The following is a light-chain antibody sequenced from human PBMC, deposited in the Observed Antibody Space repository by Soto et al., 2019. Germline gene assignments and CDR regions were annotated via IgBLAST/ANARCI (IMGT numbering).Light chain of an antibody. CDR3: CSYAGTYTYYV. CDR2: DVS. V-gene: IGLV2-11*01. CDR1: SSDVGAYTY. Sequence: QSALTQPRSVSASPGQSVTISCTGTSSDVGAYTYVSWYQQHPGKAPKLMIYDVSKRPSGVPDRFSGSKSGSTASLTISGLQAEDEADYYCCSYAGTYTYYVFGTGTKLTVL. J-gene: IGLJ1*01.